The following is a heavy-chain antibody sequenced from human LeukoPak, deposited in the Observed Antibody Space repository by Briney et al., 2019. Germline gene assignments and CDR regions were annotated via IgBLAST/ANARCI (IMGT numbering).Heavy chain of an antibody. D-gene: IGHD6-13*01. V-gene: IGHV4-34*01. Sequence: SETLSLTCAVYGGSLSGYYWSWIRQPPGKGLEWIGEINHSGSTNYNPSLKSRVTISVDTSKNQFSLKLSSVTAADTAVYYCARHILSAAGPGNARWFDPWGQGTLVTVSS. CDR2: INHSGST. J-gene: IGHJ5*02. CDR1: GGSLSGYY. CDR3: ARHILSAAGPGNARWFDP.